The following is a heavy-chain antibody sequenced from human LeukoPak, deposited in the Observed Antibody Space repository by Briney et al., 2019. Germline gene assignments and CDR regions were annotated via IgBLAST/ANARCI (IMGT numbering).Heavy chain of an antibody. J-gene: IGHJ5*02. CDR1: GYTFTSYD. V-gene: IGHV1-8*01. CDR3: ARVSLPGYCSGGSCPNWFDP. Sequence: ASVKVSCTASGYTFTSYDINWVRQATGQGLEWMGWMNPNSGNTGYSQKFQGRVTITRDTSASTAYMELSSLRSEDTAVYYCARVSLPGYCSGGSCPNWFDPWGQGTLVTVSS. CDR2: MNPNSGNT. D-gene: IGHD2-15*01.